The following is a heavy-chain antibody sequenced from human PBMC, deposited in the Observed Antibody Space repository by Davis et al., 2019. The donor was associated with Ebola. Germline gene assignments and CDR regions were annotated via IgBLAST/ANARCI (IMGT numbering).Heavy chain of an antibody. CDR3: ARARFGEWDFDY. J-gene: IGHJ4*02. Sequence: GESLKISCAASGFTFSSYDMHWVRQATGKGLEWVSAIGTAGDTYSGSVKGRFTISRENAKNSLYLQMNSLRAGDTAVYYCARARFGEWDFDYWGQGTLVTVSS. CDR2: IGTAGDT. V-gene: IGHV3-13*01. D-gene: IGHD3-10*01. CDR1: GFTFSSYD.